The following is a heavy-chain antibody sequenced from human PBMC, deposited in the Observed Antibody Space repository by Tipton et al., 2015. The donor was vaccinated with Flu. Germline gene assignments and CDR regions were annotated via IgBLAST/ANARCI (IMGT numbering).Heavy chain of an antibody. V-gene: IGHV4-59*12. CDR2: IYNSEYT. CDR1: GGFISSYY. D-gene: IGHD2-2*01. Sequence: TLSLTCTVSGGFISSYYWNWIRQPPGKGLEWIGYIYNSEYTKYNPSLKSRVTISVDTSKKQFSLQLRSVTAADTAVYYCARDPSLGMPDYFDSWGQGTLVAVSS. CDR3: ARDPSLGMPDYFDS. J-gene: IGHJ4*02.